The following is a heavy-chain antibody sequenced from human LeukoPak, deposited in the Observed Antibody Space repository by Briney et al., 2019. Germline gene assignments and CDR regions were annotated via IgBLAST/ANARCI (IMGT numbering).Heavy chain of an antibody. CDR2: IYYSGST. CDR1: GGSISSSSYY. D-gene: IGHD6-13*01. V-gene: IGHV4-39*01. Sequence: PSETLPLTCTVSGGSISSSSYYWGWIRQPPGKGLEWIGSIYYSGSTYYNPSLKSRVTISVDTSKNQFSLKLSSVTAADTAVYYCARRRAAAMDYWGQGTLVTVSS. CDR3: ARRRAAAMDY. J-gene: IGHJ4*02.